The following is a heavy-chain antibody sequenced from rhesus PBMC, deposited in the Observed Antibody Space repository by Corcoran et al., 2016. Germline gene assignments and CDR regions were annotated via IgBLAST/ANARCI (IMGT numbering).Heavy chain of an antibody. D-gene: IGHD4-23*01. V-gene: IGHV1-111*02. J-gene: IGHJ5-2*02. CDR3: ATGGQYPVV. CDR1: GYTFTDYY. CDR2: GDPEDGEA. Sequence: EVQLVQSGAEVKKPGASVKISCKASGYTFTDYYLHWVRQAPGKGLEWKGRGDPEDGEAINAQKFQDRVTITADTSTDTAYMELSSLRAEDTAVYYCATGGQYPVVWGRGVLVTVSS.